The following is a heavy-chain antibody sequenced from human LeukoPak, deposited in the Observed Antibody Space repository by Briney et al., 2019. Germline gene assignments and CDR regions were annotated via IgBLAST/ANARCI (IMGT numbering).Heavy chain of an antibody. D-gene: IGHD6-19*01. CDR2: INPSGGST. CDR3: ARETIAVAGAFDY. Sequence: ASVKVSCKASGYTFTSYYMHWVRQAPGQGLEWMGIINPSGGSTSYAQKFQGRVTMTRDTSTSTVYMELSRLRSDDMAVYSCARETIAVAGAFDYWGQGTLVTVSS. V-gene: IGHV1-46*01. CDR1: GYTFTSYY. J-gene: IGHJ4*02.